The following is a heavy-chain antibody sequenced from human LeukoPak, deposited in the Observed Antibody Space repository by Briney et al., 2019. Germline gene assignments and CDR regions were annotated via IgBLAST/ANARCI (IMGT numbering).Heavy chain of an antibody. CDR2: IYPGDSDT. V-gene: IGHV5-51*01. Sequence: GESLKISCKGAGYSFTSYWIDWVRQMPGKGLEWTGIIYPGDSDTRYSPSFQGQVTISADKSINTAYLQWSSLRASDTAMYYCARHSVAVAEEVDYWGQGTLVTVSS. CDR1: GYSFTSYW. D-gene: IGHD6-19*01. J-gene: IGHJ4*02. CDR3: ARHSVAVAEEVDY.